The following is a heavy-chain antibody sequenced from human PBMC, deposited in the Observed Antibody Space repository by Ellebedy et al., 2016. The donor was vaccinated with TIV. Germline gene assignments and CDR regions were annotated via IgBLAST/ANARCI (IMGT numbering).Heavy chain of an antibody. CDR1: GFPFSNHA. CDR2: IWYDGGQK. J-gene: IGHJ1*01. V-gene: IGHV3-33*08. Sequence: GGSLRLXXAASGFPFSNHAMHWVRQAPGKGLEWLAVIWYDGGQKYYADSVTGRFSISRDSSKNTLFLQMNSLRADDTAVYFCVREGNTYGSAPFENFHHWGQGTLVTVSS. D-gene: IGHD3-10*01. CDR3: VREGNTYGSAPFENFHH.